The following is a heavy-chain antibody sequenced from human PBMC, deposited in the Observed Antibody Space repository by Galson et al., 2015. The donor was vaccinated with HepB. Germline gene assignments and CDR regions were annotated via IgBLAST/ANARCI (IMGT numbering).Heavy chain of an antibody. V-gene: IGHV3-33*01. CDR1: GFTFSSYG. CDR2: IWYDGSNK. J-gene: IGHJ4*02. CDR3: ARDTLNRIVGATFPVSPLDY. Sequence: SLRLSCAASGFTFSSYGMHWVRQAPGKGLEWVAVIWYDGSNKYYADSVKGRFTISRDNSKNTLYLQMNSLRAEDTAVYYCARDTLNRIVGATFPVSPLDYWGQGTLVTVSS. D-gene: IGHD1-26*01.